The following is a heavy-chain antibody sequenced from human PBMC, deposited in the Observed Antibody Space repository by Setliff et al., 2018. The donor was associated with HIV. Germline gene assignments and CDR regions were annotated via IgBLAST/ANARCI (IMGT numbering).Heavy chain of an antibody. V-gene: IGHV3-15*01. CDR2: IKSKTDGGTT. J-gene: IGHJ4*02. Sequence: GGSLRLSCAASGFTFSNAWMSWVRQAPGKGLEWVGRIKSKTDGGTTDYAAPVKGRFTISRDESKNTLYLQMNSLKTDDTAVYYCTTIQKLTTPVDYWGQGTLVTVSS. CDR3: TTIQKLTTPVDY. CDR1: GFTFSNAW. D-gene: IGHD4-17*01.